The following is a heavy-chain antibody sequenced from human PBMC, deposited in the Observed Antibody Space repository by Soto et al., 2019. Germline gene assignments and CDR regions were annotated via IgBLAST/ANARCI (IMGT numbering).Heavy chain of an antibody. V-gene: IGHV1-18*01. CDR3: ARAADPIFGVVIEYFQH. CDR2: ISAYNGNT. J-gene: IGHJ1*01. D-gene: IGHD3-3*01. CDR1: GYTFTSYG. Sequence: ASVKVSCKASGYTFTSYGISWVRQAPGQGLEWMGWISAYNGNTNYAQKLQGRVTMTTDTSTSTAYMELRSLRSDDTAVYYCARAADPIFGVVIEYFQHWGQGTLVTVSS.